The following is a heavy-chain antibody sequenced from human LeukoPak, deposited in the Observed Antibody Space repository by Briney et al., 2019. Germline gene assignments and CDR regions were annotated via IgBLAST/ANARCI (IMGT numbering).Heavy chain of an antibody. V-gene: IGHV3-21*04. J-gene: IGHJ4*02. D-gene: IGHD2-2*02. CDR1: GFTFSSYS. CDR3: AKASRRHCGTTICYTLDY. Sequence: GGSLRLSCAASGFTFSSYSMNWVRQAPGKGLEWVSSITRSNYIYYADSVKGRFTISRDNAKNSLYLQMNSLRAEDTAKYYCAKASRRHCGTTICYTLDYWGQGTLVTVSS. CDR2: ITRSNYI.